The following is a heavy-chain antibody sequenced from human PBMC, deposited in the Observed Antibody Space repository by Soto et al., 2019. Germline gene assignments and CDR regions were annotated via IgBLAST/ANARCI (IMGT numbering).Heavy chain of an antibody. D-gene: IGHD5-18*01. Sequence: GGSLRLSCAASGFTFSSYEMNWVRQAPGKGLEWVSYISSSGSTIYYADSVKGRITISRDNAQNSLYLQRNSLRAEDTACYYWARAPRRGYSYDYCFDDWGQGTLVTVSS. V-gene: IGHV3-48*03. CDR1: GFTFSSYE. J-gene: IGHJ4*02. CDR3: ARAPRRGYSYDYCFDD. CDR2: ISSSGSTI.